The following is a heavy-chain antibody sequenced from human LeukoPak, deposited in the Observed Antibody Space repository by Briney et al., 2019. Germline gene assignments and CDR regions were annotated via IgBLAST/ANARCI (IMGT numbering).Heavy chain of an antibody. Sequence: GGSLRLSCAASGFTFDDYGMSWVRQAPGKGLEWVSGINWNGGNTGYADSVKGRFTISRDNAKNSLYLQMNSLRAEDTALYYCARGLVPAASFYYYYYMDVWGKGTTVTVSS. CDR3: ARGLVPAASFYYYYYMDV. CDR1: GFTFDDYG. J-gene: IGHJ6*03. CDR2: INWNGGNT. D-gene: IGHD2-2*01. V-gene: IGHV3-20*04.